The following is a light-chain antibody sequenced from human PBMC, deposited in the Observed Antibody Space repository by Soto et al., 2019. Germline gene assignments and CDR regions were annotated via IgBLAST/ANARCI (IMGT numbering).Light chain of an antibody. Sequence: QSALTQPASVSGSPGQSITISCTGTRSDVGGYNYVSWYQQHPGKAPKLMIYEVSNRPSGVSNPFSGSKSGNTASLTISGLQAEDEADYYCSSYTSSSTLVVFGGGTKLTVL. J-gene: IGLJ2*01. CDR1: RSDVGGYNY. CDR2: EVS. CDR3: SSYTSSSTLVV. V-gene: IGLV2-14*01.